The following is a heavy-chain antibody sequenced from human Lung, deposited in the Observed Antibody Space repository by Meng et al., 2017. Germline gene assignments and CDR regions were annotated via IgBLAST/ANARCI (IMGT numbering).Heavy chain of an antibody. Sequence: QVQLVESGGGVVQPGRSLRLSCAASGFTFSSYGMHWVRQAPGKGLAWVAVIWYDGSNKYYADSVKGRFTISRDNSKNTLYLQMNSLRAEDTAVYYCARGRYSSSSAVVDYWGQGTLVTVSS. J-gene: IGHJ4*02. CDR3: ARGRYSSSSAVVDY. CDR2: IWYDGSNK. CDR1: GFTFSSYG. V-gene: IGHV3-33*01. D-gene: IGHD6-13*01.